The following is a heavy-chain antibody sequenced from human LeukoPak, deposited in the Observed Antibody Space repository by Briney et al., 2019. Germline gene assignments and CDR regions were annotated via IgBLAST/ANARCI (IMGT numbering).Heavy chain of an antibody. V-gene: IGHV1-46*01. CDR3: ARGGDLACGGDCPSFDY. J-gene: IGHJ4*02. CDR1: GYTFTSYY. Sequence: ASVKVSCKASGYTFTSYYMHWVRQAPGQGLAWMGIINPSGGSTSYAQKFQGRVTMTRDMSTSTVYMELSSLRSEDTAVYYCARGGDLACGGDCPSFDYWGQGTLVTVSS. CDR2: INPSGGST. D-gene: IGHD2-21*02.